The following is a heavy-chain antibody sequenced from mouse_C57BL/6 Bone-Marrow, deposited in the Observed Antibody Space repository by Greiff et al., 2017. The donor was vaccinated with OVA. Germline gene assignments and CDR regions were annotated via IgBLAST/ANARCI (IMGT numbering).Heavy chain of an antibody. V-gene: IGHV1-52*01. Sequence: VQLQQPGAELVRPGSSVKLSCKASGYTFTSYWMHWVKQRPIQGLEWIGNIDPSDSETHYNQKFKDKATLTVDKSSSTAYMQLSSLTSEDSAVYYCAKGFITTVVDHWYFEVWGTGTTVTVSS. CDR3: AKGFITTVVDHWYFEV. J-gene: IGHJ1*03. CDR2: IDPSDSET. D-gene: IGHD1-1*01. CDR1: GYTFTSYW.